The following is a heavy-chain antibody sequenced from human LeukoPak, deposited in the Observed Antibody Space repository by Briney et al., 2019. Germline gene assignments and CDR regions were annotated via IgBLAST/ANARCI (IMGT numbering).Heavy chain of an antibody. D-gene: IGHD4-17*01. V-gene: IGHV3-48*02. J-gene: IGHJ4*02. CDR3: ARDAGGYGDYQLYNVFDY. Sequence: PGGSLRLSCAASGFTFSSYSMNWVRQAPGKGLEWVSYISSSSSTIYYADSVKGRFTISRDNAKNSLYLQMNSLRDEDTAVYYCARDAGGYGDYQLYNVFDYWGQGTLVTVSS. CDR1: GFTFSSYS. CDR2: ISSSSSTI.